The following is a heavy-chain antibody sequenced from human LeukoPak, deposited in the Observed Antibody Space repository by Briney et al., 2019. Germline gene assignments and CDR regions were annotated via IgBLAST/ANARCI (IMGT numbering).Heavy chain of an antibody. CDR3: TRGTNDYGGIERKKPFDY. J-gene: IGHJ4*02. D-gene: IGHD4-23*01. CDR2: ISYDGSNK. CDR1: GFTFSSYG. Sequence: GGSLRLSCAASGFTFSSYGMHWVRQAPGKGLEWVAVISYDGSNKYYVDSVKGRFTISRDNSKNTLYLQMSSLRAEDTAVYYCTRGTNDYGGIERKKPFDYWGQGTLVTVSS. V-gene: IGHV3-30-3*01.